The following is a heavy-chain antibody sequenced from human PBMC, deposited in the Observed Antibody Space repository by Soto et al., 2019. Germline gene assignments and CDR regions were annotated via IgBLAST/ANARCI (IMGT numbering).Heavy chain of an antibody. CDR1: GFTFSNAW. Sequence: GGSLRLSCAASGFTFSNAWMNWVRQAPGKGLEWVGRIKSKTDGGTTDYAAPVKGRFTISRDDSKNTLYLQMNSLKTEDTAVYYCTTDGRGGAILATDDYWGQGTLVTVSS. V-gene: IGHV3-15*07. CDR2: IKSKTDGGTT. J-gene: IGHJ4*02. D-gene: IGHD3-16*01. CDR3: TTDGRGGAILATDDY.